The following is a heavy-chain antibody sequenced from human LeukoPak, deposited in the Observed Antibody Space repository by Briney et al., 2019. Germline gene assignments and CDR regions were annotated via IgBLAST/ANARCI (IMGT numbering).Heavy chain of an antibody. CDR1: GFTFSSYG. CDR2: ISGSGGST. V-gene: IGHV3-23*01. CDR3: ANWGRATMVRGLHFNY. J-gene: IGHJ4*02. D-gene: IGHD3-10*01. Sequence: GGSLRLSCAASGFTFSSYGMSWVRQAPGKGLEWVSAISGSGGSTYYADSVKGRFTISRDNSKNTLYLQMNSLRAEDTAVYYCANWGRATMVRGLHFNYWGQGTLVTVSS.